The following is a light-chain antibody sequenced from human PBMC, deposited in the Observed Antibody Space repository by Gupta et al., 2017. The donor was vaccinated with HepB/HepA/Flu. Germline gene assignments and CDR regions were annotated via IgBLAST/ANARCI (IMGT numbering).Light chain of an antibody. Sequence: DIVLTQSPGILSLSPGERVTLSCRASQTVNSRYFAWYQQKPGQAPRVLIYGASSRATGTPDRFSGSGSGTDFTLTISRLEPEDFAVYDCQQYGSSFPITFGQGTRLDI. V-gene: IGKV3-20*01. CDR1: QTVNSRY. CDR3: QQYGSSFPIT. J-gene: IGKJ5*01. CDR2: GAS.